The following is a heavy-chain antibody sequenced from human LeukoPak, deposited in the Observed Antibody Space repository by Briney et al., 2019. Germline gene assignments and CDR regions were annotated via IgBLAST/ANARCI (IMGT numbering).Heavy chain of an antibody. Sequence: SETLSLTCTVSGGSISSSSYYWGWIRQPPGKGLEWIGGIYYSGSTYYNPSLKSRVTISVDTSKNQFSLKLSSVTAADTAVYYCARDGNGYYYDSSGPYAFDIWGQGTMVTVSS. CDR3: ARDGNGYYYDSSGPYAFDI. V-gene: IGHV4-39*07. J-gene: IGHJ3*02. CDR1: GGSISSSSYY. CDR2: IYYSGST. D-gene: IGHD3-22*01.